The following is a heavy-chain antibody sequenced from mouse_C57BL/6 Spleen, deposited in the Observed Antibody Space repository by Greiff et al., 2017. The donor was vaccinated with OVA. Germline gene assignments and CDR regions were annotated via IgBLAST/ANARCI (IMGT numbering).Heavy chain of an antibody. Sequence: VQLQQSGTVLARPGASVKMSCKTSGYTFTSYWMHWVKQRPGPGLEWIGAIYPGNSDTSYNQKFKGKAKLTAVTSASTAYMALSSLTNEDAAVYYCIITTVEYAMDYWGQGTSVTVSS. D-gene: IGHD1-1*01. CDR2: IYPGNSDT. V-gene: IGHV1-5*01. CDR3: IITTVEYAMDY. CDR1: GYTFTSYW. J-gene: IGHJ4*01.